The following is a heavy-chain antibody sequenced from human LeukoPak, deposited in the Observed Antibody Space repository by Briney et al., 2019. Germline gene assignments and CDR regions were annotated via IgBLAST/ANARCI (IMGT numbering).Heavy chain of an antibody. CDR2: INPTGGST. D-gene: IGHD3-22*01. J-gene: IGHJ4*02. CDR1: GYIFTNYY. Sequence: ASVKVSCKASGYIFTNYYMHWLRQAPGQGLEWVGLINPTGGSTTYAQKFQGRVTMTRDTSTTTVYMEVSSLRSEDMAVYYCARAGYDSSGYYSYWGQETLVTVSS. V-gene: IGHV1-46*01. CDR3: ARAGYDSSGYYSY.